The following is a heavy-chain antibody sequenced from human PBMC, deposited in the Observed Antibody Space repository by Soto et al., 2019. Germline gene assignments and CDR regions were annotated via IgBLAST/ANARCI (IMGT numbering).Heavy chain of an antibody. CDR3: TTESTQRFCDGGPCYTLQTKIHDS. D-gene: IGHD2-15*01. CDR1: GLSFTNAW. Sequence: EAQLVESGGGLVKPGGSVRLSCAASGLSFTNAWMSWVRQAPGKGLEWVGRIKSKIDGGTTDFSAPVKGRFTISRDDSKDTLYLQMNSLKTEDTAVYYCTTESTQRFCDGGPCYTLQTKIHDSWGQGTLVTVSS. V-gene: IGHV3-15*01. J-gene: IGHJ4*02. CDR2: IKSKIDGGTT.